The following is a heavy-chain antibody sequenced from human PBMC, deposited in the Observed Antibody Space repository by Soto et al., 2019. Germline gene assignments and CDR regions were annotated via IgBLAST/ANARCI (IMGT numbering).Heavy chain of an antibody. CDR1: GGYITNSNW. D-gene: IGHD1-26*01. CDR2: IYHAGST. V-gene: IGHV4-4*02. J-gene: IGHJ4*02. CDR3: ARGPPIVGNTTPLDS. Sequence: SETLSLTCTVSGGYITNSNWWSWVRLPPAKGLEWIGDIYHAGSTKYNPSLERRVTMSVDTSNNQFALTLTSVTAADTAVYFCARGPPIVGNTTPLDSWGQGTLVTVS.